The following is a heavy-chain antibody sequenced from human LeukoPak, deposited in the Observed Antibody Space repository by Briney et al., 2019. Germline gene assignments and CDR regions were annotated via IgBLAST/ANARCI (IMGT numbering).Heavy chain of an antibody. Sequence: ASETLSLTCTVSGGPISSASYYWSWLRQPAGKGLEWIGRIHTSGNTNYNPSLKSRVTISEDTSKNQFSLKLSSVTAADTAVYYCASLRRLLEWFQTSDAFDIWGQGTMVTVSS. D-gene: IGHD3-3*01. V-gene: IGHV4-61*02. J-gene: IGHJ3*02. CDR1: GGPISSASYY. CDR2: IHTSGNT. CDR3: ASLRRLLEWFQTSDAFDI.